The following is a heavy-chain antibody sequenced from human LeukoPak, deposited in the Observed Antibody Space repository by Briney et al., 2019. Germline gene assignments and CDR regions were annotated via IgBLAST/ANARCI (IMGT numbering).Heavy chain of an antibody. V-gene: IGHV3-33*06. CDR1: GFTFSSYG. CDR3: AKDQYVLLWFGELTE. J-gene: IGHJ4*02. D-gene: IGHD3-10*01. Sequence: GRSLRLSCAAPGFTFSSYGMHWVRQAPGKGLEWVAVIWYDGSNKYYADSVKGRFTISRDNSKNTLYLQMNSLRAEDTAVYYCAKDQYVLLWFGELTEWGQGTLVTVSS. CDR2: IWYDGSNK.